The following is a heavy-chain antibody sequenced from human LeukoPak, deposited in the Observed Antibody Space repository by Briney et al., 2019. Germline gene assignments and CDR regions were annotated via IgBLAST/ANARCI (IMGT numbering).Heavy chain of an antibody. CDR3: AKGDNYYDAPDY. CDR1: GFTFDDYA. V-gene: IGHV3-9*01. Sequence: GGSLRLSCAASGFTFDDYAMHWVRQAPGKGLEWVSGISWNSGSIGYADSVKGRFTISRDNAKNSLYLQMNSLRAEDTALYYCAKGDNYYDAPDYWGQGTLVTVSS. J-gene: IGHJ4*02. D-gene: IGHD3-22*01. CDR2: ISWNSGSI.